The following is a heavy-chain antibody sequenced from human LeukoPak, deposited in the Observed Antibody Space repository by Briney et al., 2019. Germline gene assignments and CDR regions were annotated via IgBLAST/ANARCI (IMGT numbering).Heavy chain of an antibody. J-gene: IGHJ4*02. Sequence: GGSLRLSCAGSEFAVSNSYMSWVRQAPGKGLEWVSIIYSGGITYYTDSVKGRFTISSDNSKNTLYLQMNSLRDDDTAVYYCVRDSTTFRFGFWGQGTLVTVSS. CDR3: VRDSTTFRFGF. D-gene: IGHD4-11*01. V-gene: IGHV3-53*01. CDR2: IYSGGIT. CDR1: EFAVSNSY.